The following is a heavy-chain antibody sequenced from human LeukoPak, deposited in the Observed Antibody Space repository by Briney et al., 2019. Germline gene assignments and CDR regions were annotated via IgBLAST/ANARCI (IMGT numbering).Heavy chain of an antibody. D-gene: IGHD3-3*01. Sequence: GGSLRLSCAASGFTFSNAWMSWVRQAPGKGLQWVSGITGSGGSTYYADSVKGRFTISRDNSKNTLYLQMSSLRAEDTAVYYCAKGPNFWLTPIAFDIWGQGTKVTVSS. J-gene: IGHJ3*02. CDR1: GFTFSNAW. CDR3: AKGPNFWLTPIAFDI. V-gene: IGHV3-23*01. CDR2: ITGSGGST.